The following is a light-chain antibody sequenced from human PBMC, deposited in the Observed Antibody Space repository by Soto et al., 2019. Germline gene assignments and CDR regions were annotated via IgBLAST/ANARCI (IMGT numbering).Light chain of an antibody. CDR3: SSYAGTNRV. CDR2: EVT. V-gene: IGLV2-8*01. CDR1: SSDVGANNY. J-gene: IGLJ1*01. Sequence: QSVLTQPPSASGSPGQSVTISCTGTSSDVGANNYVSWYQQHPGKAPKLMIYEVTKRPSGVPDRFSGSKSGNTASLTVSGLQAEDEADYYSSSYAGTNRVFGTGTKVTVL.